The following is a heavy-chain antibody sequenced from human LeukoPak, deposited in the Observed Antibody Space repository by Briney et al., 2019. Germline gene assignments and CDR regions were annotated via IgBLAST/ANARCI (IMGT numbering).Heavy chain of an antibody. Sequence: VASVKGSCKASGYTFTSYGISWVRQAPGQGLEWMGWISAYNGNTNYAQKLQGRVTMTTDTSTSTAYMELRSLRSDDTAVYYCAINKYGSGSYYIRYWGQGTLVTVSS. V-gene: IGHV1-18*01. CDR1: GYTFTSYG. CDR2: ISAYNGNT. D-gene: IGHD3-10*01. CDR3: AINKYGSGSYYIRY. J-gene: IGHJ4*02.